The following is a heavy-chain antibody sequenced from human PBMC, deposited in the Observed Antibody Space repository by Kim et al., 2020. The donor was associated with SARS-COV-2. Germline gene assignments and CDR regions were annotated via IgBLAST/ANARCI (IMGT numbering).Heavy chain of an antibody. Sequence: SETLSLTCAVYGGSFSGYYWSWIRQPPGKGLEWIGEINHSGSTNYNPSLKSRVTISVDTSKNQFSLKLSSVTAADTAVYYCARGRWDLYCSSTSCSKYF. CDR2: INHSGST. V-gene: IGHV4-34*01. D-gene: IGHD2-2*01. CDR3: ARGRWDLYCSSTSCSKYF. J-gene: IGHJ1*01. CDR1: GGSFSGYY.